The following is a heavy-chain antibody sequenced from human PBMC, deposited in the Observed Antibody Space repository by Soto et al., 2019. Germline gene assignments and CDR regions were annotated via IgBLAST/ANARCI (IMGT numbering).Heavy chain of an antibody. CDR1: GDSVSSNSAA. CDR3: ARSFGSSWTGATWIFDY. V-gene: IGHV6-1*01. CDR2: TYYRSKWYN. D-gene: IGHD6-13*01. Sequence: SQTLSLTCAISGDSVSSNSAALNWIRQSPSRGLQWLGRTYYRSKWYNVYAVSVKSRITINPYTSKNQFSLQLNSVTPEDTAVYYCARSFGSSWTGATWIFDYWGQGTLVTVSS. J-gene: IGHJ4*02.